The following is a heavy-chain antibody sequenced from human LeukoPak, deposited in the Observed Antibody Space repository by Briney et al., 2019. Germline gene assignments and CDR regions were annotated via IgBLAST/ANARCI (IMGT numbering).Heavy chain of an antibody. J-gene: IGHJ1*01. CDR2: IIPIFGTA. CDR1: GGTFSSYA. Sequence: ASVKVPCKASGGTFSSYAISWVRQAPGQGLEWMGRIIPIFGTANYAQKFQGRVTITTDEPTSTAYMELSSLRSEDTDVYYCAREETMVVTPQAPGYFQHWGQGTLVTVSS. D-gene: IGHD4-23*01. V-gene: IGHV1-69*05. CDR3: AREETMVVTPQAPGYFQH.